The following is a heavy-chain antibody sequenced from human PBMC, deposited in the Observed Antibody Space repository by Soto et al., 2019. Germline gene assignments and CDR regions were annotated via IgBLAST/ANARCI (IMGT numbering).Heavy chain of an antibody. CDR2: INHSGST. V-gene: IGHV4-34*01. J-gene: IGHJ4*02. CDR1: GGSFSGNY. CDR3: AREPDY. Sequence: PSETLSLTCAVYGGSFSGNYLSWIRQPPGKGLEWIGEINHSGSTNYNPSLKSRVTISVDTSKNQFSLKLSSVTAADTAVYYCAREPDYWGQGTLVTAPQ.